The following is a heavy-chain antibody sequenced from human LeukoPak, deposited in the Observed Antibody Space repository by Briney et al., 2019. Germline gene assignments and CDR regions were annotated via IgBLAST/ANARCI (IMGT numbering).Heavy chain of an antibody. CDR2: ITSSGTTI. V-gene: IGHV3-48*02. CDR1: GFTFGDYA. Sequence: GGSLRLSCTDSGFTFGDYAMSWVRQAPGKGLEWVSYITSSGTTIYYADSVKGRFTISRDNAKNSLYLQMNSLRDEDTAVYYCARHNRARLYAMDVWGQGTTVTVSS. D-gene: IGHD3-10*01. CDR3: ARHNRARLYAMDV. J-gene: IGHJ6*02.